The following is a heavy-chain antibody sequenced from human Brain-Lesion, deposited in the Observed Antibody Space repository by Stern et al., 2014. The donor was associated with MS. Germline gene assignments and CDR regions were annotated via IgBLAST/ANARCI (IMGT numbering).Heavy chain of an antibody. CDR2: IVHSGST. J-gene: IGHJ4*02. V-gene: IGHV4-30-2*01. Sequence: VQLLESGSGLVKPSQTLSLTCAVSGGSISSGDYSWSWIRPPPGKSLEWIGYIVHSGSTYYNPSLKSRVSISVDRSKNQFSLKLSSVTAADTAMYYCARIFGGNFDNWGQGTLVTVSS. CDR3: ARIFGGNFDN. CDR1: GGSISSGDYS. D-gene: IGHD4-23*01.